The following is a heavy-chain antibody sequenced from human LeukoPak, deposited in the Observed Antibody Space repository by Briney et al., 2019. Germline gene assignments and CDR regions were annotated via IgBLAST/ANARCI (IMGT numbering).Heavy chain of an antibody. CDR1: GFIFDDYA. D-gene: IGHD2-15*01. J-gene: IGHJ4*02. CDR3: AKDTSHCSGGSCYGAGIDY. Sequence: PGGSLRLSCAASGFIFDDYAMHWVRQAPGKGLEWVSGISWNSGSIGYADSVKGRFTISRDNAKNSLYLQMNSLRAEDTALYYCAKDTSHCSGGSCYGAGIDYWGQGTLVTVSS. V-gene: IGHV3-9*01. CDR2: ISWNSGSI.